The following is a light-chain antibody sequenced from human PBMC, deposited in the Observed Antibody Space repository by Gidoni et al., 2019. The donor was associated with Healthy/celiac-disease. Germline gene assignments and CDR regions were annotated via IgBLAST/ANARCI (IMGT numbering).Light chain of an antibody. CDR2: GPS. V-gene: IGKV4-1*01. CDR1: QSVLYSANNKNY. CDR3: QQYYSTPT. J-gene: IGKJ3*01. Sequence: DIVMTQSPDSLAVSLGERATINCKSSQSVLYSANNKNYLAWYQQNPGHPPKLLIYGPSTRESGVPNLFSGSGSGTDFTLTISSLHAEDVAVYYCQQYYSTPTFXPXTKVDIK.